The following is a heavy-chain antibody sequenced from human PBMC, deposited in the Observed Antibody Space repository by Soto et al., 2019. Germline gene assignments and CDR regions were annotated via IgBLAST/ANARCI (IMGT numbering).Heavy chain of an antibody. CDR1: GFTFSSYG. Sequence: PGGSLRLSCAASGFTFSSYGMHWVRQAPGKGLEWVAVIWYDGSNKYYADSVKGRFTISRDNSKNTLYLQMNSLRAEDTAVYYCARDYVKITIFGVPIGGPFDYWGQGTLVTVSS. D-gene: IGHD3-3*01. CDR2: IWYDGSNK. CDR3: ARDYVKITIFGVPIGGPFDY. J-gene: IGHJ4*02. V-gene: IGHV3-33*01.